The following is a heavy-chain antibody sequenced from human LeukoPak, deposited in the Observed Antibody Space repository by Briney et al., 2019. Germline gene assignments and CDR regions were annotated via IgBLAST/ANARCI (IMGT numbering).Heavy chain of an antibody. CDR3: ARDRITGTTNAFDI. D-gene: IGHD1-20*01. CDR1: GGSISSYY. J-gene: IGHJ3*02. Sequence: NPSETLSLTCTVSGGSISSYYWSWIRQPPGKGLEWIGYIYYSGSTNYNPSLKSRVTISVDTSKNQFSLKLSSVTAADTAVYYCARDRITGTTNAFDIWGQGTMVTVSS. CDR2: IYYSGST. V-gene: IGHV4-59*01.